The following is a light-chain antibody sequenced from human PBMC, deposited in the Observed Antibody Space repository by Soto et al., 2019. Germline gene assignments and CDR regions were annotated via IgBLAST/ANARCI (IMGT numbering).Light chain of an antibody. Sequence: QSALTQPASVSGSPGQSITISCTGTSSDVGGYNHVSWYQQHPGKAPKLMIYDVSNRPSGVSNRFSGSKSGNTASLTISGLHAEDEADYYCSSYTSSSTPVVFGGGTKVTVL. CDR1: SSDVGGYNH. CDR2: DVS. CDR3: SSYTSSSTPVV. J-gene: IGLJ2*01. V-gene: IGLV2-14*01.